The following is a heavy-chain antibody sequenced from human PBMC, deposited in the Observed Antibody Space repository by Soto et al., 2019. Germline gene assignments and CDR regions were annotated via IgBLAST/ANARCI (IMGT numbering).Heavy chain of an antibody. V-gene: IGHV1-2*04. Sequence: GASVKVSCKASGYTFTGYYMHWVRQAPGQGLEWMGWINPNSGGTNYAQKFQCWVTMTRDTSISTAYMELSRLRSDDTAVYYCARAGREQQVARGYWFDPWGQGTLVTVSS. CDR2: INPNSGGT. D-gene: IGHD6-13*01. J-gene: IGHJ5*02. CDR1: GYTFTGYY. CDR3: ARAGREQQVARGYWFDP.